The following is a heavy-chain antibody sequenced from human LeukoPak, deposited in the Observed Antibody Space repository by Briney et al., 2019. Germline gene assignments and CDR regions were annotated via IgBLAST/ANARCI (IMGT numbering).Heavy chain of an antibody. Sequence: SETLSLTCTVPNYSITSGYYWGWIRQPPGKGLEWIGSIYHSGTTYYNPSLKSRVTISVDTSKNQFSLNLGSVTAADTAVYYCARVSRGYDILYWGQGTLVTVSS. J-gene: IGHJ4*02. CDR3: ARVSRGYDILY. CDR1: NYSITSGYY. D-gene: IGHD3-9*01. V-gene: IGHV4-38-2*02. CDR2: IYHSGTT.